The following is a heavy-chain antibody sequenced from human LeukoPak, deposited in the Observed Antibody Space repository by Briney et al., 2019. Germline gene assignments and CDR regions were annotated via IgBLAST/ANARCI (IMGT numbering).Heavy chain of an antibody. CDR1: GFTFSSYE. Sequence: GGSLRLSCAASGFTFSSYEMNWVRQAPGKGLEWVSYISSSGSTIYYADSVKGRFTISRDNAKNSLYLQMNSLRAEDTAVYYCARDHGPSSGYYGHLDYWGQGTLVTVSS. CDR3: ARDHGPSSGYYGHLDY. J-gene: IGHJ4*02. D-gene: IGHD3-22*01. V-gene: IGHV3-48*03. CDR2: ISSSGSTI.